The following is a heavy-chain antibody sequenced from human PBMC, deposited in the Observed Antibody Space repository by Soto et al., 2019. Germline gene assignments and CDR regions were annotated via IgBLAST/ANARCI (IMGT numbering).Heavy chain of an antibody. Sequence: SETLSLTCTVSGGSISSSSHYWGWVRQPPGQGLEWIGTIYYSGSPYYSPSLKSRVTMFVDSSKNQFSLKLSSVTASDTAVYFCVSQRTSVLTQAYFDYWGPGALVTVSS. CDR1: GGSISSSSHY. V-gene: IGHV4-39*01. D-gene: IGHD2-8*01. CDR2: IYYSGSP. CDR3: VSQRTSVLTQAYFDY. J-gene: IGHJ4*02.